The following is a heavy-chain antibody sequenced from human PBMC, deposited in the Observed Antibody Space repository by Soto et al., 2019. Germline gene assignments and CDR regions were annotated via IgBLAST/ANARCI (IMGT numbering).Heavy chain of an antibody. CDR2: IKSKTNGGTI. V-gene: IGHV3-15*07. J-gene: IGHJ4*02. CDR3: TRDDTFDY. Sequence: EVQLVESGGSLVEPGGSLRLSCAASGFTFNNAWMNWVRQAPGKGLEWVARIKSKTNGGTINYAAPVKGRFIISRDDSKNTLHLQMNSLKIEDTAMYFCTRDDTFDYWGQRTLVTVSS. CDR1: GFTFNNAW.